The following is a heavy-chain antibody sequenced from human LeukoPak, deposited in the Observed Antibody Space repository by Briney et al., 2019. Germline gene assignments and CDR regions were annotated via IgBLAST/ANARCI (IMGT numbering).Heavy chain of an antibody. CDR2: IYHSGST. Sequence: PSETLSLTCAVSGGSISSSNWWSWVRQPPGKGLEWIGEIYHSGSTNYNPSLKSRVTISVDKSKNQFSLKLSSVTAADTAVYYCARAIVILGYYYYYMDVWGKGTTVTVSS. V-gene: IGHV4-4*02. CDR1: GGSISSSNW. J-gene: IGHJ6*03. D-gene: IGHD3-16*02. CDR3: ARAIVILGYYYYYMDV.